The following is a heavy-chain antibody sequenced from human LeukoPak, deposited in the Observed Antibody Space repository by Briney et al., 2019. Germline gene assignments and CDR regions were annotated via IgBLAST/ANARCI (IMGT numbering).Heavy chain of an antibody. CDR3: AKEGYYYGSGSSIGKPNWFDP. CDR2: ISYDGSNK. Sequence: PGGSLRLSCAVSGFTFSSYGMHWVRQAPGKGLEWVAVISYDGSNKYYADSVKGRFTISRDNSKNTLYLQMNSLRAEDTAVYYCAKEGYYYGSGSSIGKPNWFDPWGQGTLVTVSS. V-gene: IGHV3-30*18. CDR1: GFTFSSYG. J-gene: IGHJ5*02. D-gene: IGHD3-10*01.